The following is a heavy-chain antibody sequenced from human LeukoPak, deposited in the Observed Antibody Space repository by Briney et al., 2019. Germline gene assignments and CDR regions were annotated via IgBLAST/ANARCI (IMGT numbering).Heavy chain of an antibody. CDR1: GFTFSSYA. V-gene: IGHV3-30-3*01. J-gene: IGHJ4*02. Sequence: GGSLRLSCAASGFTFSSYAMHWVRQAPGKGLEWVAVISYDGSNKYYADSVKGRFTISSDNSKNTLYLQMNSLRAEDTAVYYCARDGYSGSYFDYWGQGTLVTVSS. CDR2: ISYDGSNK. D-gene: IGHD5-12*01. CDR3: ARDGYSGSYFDY.